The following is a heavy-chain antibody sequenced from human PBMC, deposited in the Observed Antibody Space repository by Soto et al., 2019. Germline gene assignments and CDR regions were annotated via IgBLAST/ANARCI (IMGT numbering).Heavy chain of an antibody. Sequence: GGSLRLSCAASGFTFSSYGMDWVRQAPGKGLEWVAVISYDGSNKYYADSVKGRFTISRDNSKNTLYLQMNSLRAEDTAVYYCAKDEFSECFPLAPWVQGTLVTVS. CDR3: AKDEFSECFPLAP. D-gene: IGHD3-3*01. CDR2: ISYDGSNK. CDR1: GFTFSSYG. V-gene: IGHV3-30*18. J-gene: IGHJ5*02.